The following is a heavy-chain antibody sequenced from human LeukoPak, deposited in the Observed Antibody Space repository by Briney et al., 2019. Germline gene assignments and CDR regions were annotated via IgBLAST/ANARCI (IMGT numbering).Heavy chain of an antibody. J-gene: IGHJ3*01. CDR3: VTQAF. CDR1: GFTFSSYA. CDR2: ISSNGGST. Sequence: GSLRLSCSASGFTFSSYAMHWVRQAPGKGPEYVSAISSNGGSTYYADTVKGRFTISRDNSKNTLYLQMSSLRAEDTAVYYCVTQAFWGQGTMVTVSS. V-gene: IGHV3-64D*06.